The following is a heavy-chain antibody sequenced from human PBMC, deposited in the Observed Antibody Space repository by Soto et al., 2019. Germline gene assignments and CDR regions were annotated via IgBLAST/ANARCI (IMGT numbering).Heavy chain of an antibody. D-gene: IGHD5-18*01. Sequence: ASVKVSCKASGGTFSSYAISWVRQAPGQGLEWMGGIIPIFGTANYAQKFQGRVTITADESTSTAYMELSSLRSEDTAVYYCASTARDYYFDYWGQGTLVTVSS. J-gene: IGHJ4*02. CDR1: GGTFSSYA. CDR3: ASTARDYYFDY. V-gene: IGHV1-69*13. CDR2: IIPIFGTA.